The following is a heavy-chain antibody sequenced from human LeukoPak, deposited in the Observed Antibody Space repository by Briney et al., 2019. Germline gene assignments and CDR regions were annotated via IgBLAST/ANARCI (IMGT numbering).Heavy chain of an antibody. CDR2: IYYSGST. CDR1: GGSISSGDYY. Sequence: PSETLSLTCTVSGGSISSGDYYWSWIRQPPGKGLEWIGHIYYSGSTYYNPSLKSRVTISVDTSKNQFSLKLSSVTAADTAVYYCARDPSNLRRPGYYYYMDVWGKGTTVTVSS. CDR3: ARDPSNLRRPGYYYYMDV. V-gene: IGHV4-30-4*08. D-gene: IGHD2-8*01. J-gene: IGHJ6*03.